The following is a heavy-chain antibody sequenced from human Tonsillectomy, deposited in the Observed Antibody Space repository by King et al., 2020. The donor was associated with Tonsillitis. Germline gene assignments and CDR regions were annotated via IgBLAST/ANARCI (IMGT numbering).Heavy chain of an antibody. CDR3: ERGVRFLEWSD. V-gene: IGHV1-46*01. CDR1: GYIFTSCY. J-gene: IGHJ4*02. D-gene: IGHD3-3*01. CDR2: INPSGGST. Sequence: QLVQSGAEVKKPGTSVKVSCKTFGYIFTSCYIHWVRQAPGQGLEWMGIINPSGGSTNYAQKFQGRVTMTRDKSKSTVYMELSSLRSEDTAVYYCERGVRFLEWSDWGQGTLVTVYS.